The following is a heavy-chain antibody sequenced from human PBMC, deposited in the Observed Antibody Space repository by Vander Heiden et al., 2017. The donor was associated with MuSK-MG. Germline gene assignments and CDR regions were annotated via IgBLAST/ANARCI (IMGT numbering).Heavy chain of an antibody. CDR3: ARQWELIAFDI. CDR2: IYYSGST. D-gene: IGHD1-26*01. V-gene: IGHV4-39*01. CDR1: GSSISRSSRE. Sequence: HLQLQESAPRLVKPSETLSLTCIVSGSSISRSSREWGWIRQPPGKGLEWIGSIYYSGSTYNKPSVESGVTISVDTSKNQFSLKLTSVTAADTAVYYCARQWELIAFDIWGQGTMVTVSS. J-gene: IGHJ3*02.